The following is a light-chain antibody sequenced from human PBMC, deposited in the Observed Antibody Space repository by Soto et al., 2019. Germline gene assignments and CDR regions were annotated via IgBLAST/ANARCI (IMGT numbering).Light chain of an antibody. J-gene: IGLJ2*01. Sequence: QAVVSQEPSLTVSPGGTVTLTFATSTGAVTSGYYPNWFQQKPVQAPRALIYSTNNKYSWTPARFSGSLLGGKAALTLSGVQPEDEADYYCLLSYGGQLGVFGGGTKLTVL. CDR3: LLSYGGQLGV. CDR2: STN. CDR1: TGAVTSGYY. V-gene: IGLV7-43*01.